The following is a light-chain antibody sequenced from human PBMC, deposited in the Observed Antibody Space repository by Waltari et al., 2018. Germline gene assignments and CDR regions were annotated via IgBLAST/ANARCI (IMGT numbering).Light chain of an antibody. CDR2: EVN. J-gene: IGLJ3*02. Sequence: QSALTQPASVSGSPGQSITISCSGTSSDVGAYNLISWYQQHPGKVPTLMIYEVNKRPSGVSNRFSGSKSDNTASLTISGLQAEDEADYYCCSYAGRSTLVFGGGTKLTVL. CDR1: SSDVGAYNL. CDR3: CSYAGRSTLV. V-gene: IGLV2-23*02.